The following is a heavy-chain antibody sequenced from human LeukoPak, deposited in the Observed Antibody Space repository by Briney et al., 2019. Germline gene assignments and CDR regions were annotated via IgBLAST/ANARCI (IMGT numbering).Heavy chain of an antibody. CDR3: ARGVHYYDSSGYLGY. V-gene: IGHV4-34*01. J-gene: IGHJ4*02. D-gene: IGHD3-22*01. CDR2: INHSGST. CDR1: GGSFSGYY. Sequence: SETLSLTCAVYGGSFSGYYWSWIRQPPGKGLEWIGEINHSGSTNYNPSPKSRVTISVDTSKNQFPLKLSSVTAADTAVYYCARGVHYYDSSGYLGYWGQGTLVTVSS.